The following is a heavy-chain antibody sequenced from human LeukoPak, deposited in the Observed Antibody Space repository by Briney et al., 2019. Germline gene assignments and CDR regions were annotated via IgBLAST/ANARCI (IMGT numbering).Heavy chain of an antibody. CDR1: GFTFSSYW. CDR3: ASGIVATIKVY. D-gene: IGHD5-12*01. V-gene: IGHV3-7*01. Sequence: GGSLRLSCAASGFTFSSYWMSWVRQAPGKGLEWVANIKQDGSEKYYVDSVEGRFTISRDNAKNSLYLQMNSLRAEDTAVYYCASGIVATIKVYWGQGTLVTVSS. CDR2: IKQDGSEK. J-gene: IGHJ4*02.